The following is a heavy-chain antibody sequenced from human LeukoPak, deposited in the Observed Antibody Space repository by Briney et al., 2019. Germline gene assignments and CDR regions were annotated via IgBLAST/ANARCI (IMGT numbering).Heavy chain of an antibody. CDR1: GGSISSGGHS. Sequence: SETLSLTCAVSGGSISSGGHSWSWIRQPPGKGLEWIGYIYHSGSTYYNPSLKSRVTISVDRSKNQFSLKLSSVTAADTAVYYCARALGSYLDYWGQGTLVTVSS. CDR2: IYHSGST. V-gene: IGHV4-30-2*01. CDR3: ARALGSYLDY. J-gene: IGHJ4*02.